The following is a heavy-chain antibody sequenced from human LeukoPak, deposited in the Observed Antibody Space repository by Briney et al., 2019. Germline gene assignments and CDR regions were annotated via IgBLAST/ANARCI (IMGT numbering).Heavy chain of an antibody. V-gene: IGHV3-7*01. D-gene: IGHD2-8*01. Sequence: GGSLRLSCAASGFNFNNYWMTWVRQAPGKGLEWVANIKQDGNEKYYVDSVKGRFSISRDNSKNILYLQMNSLRAEDTAVYYCAKDRCSNGIGCYYYYMDVWGKGTTVSISS. CDR3: AKDRCSNGIGCYYYYMDV. CDR2: IKQDGNEK. CDR1: GFNFNNYW. J-gene: IGHJ6*03.